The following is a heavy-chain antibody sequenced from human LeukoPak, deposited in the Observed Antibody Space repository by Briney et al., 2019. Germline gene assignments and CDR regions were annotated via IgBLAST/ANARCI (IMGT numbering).Heavy chain of an antibody. J-gene: IGHJ4*02. CDR1: GGSISSSSYY. D-gene: IGHD3-22*01. V-gene: IGHV4-39*01. CDR3: ARHSYDSSGYYYGVLFDY. Sequence: PSETLSLTCTVSGGSISSSSYYWGWIRQPPGKGLEWIGSIYYSGSTYYNPSLKSRVTISVDTSKNQFSLKLSSVTAADTAVYYCARHSYDSSGYYYGVLFDYWGQGTLATVSS. CDR2: IYYSGST.